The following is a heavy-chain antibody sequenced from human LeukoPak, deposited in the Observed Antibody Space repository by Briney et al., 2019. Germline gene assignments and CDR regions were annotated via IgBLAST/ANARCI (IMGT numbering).Heavy chain of an antibody. CDR3: VRATAIFDY. J-gene: IGHJ4*02. Sequence: SETLSLTCTVSGGSISSYYWSWIRQPPGKVLEWIGYVYYSGSTNYNPSLKSRVTISVDTSKNQFSLKLNSVTAADTAVYYCVRATAIFDYWGQGTLVTVSS. V-gene: IGHV4-59*08. CDR1: GGSISSYY. D-gene: IGHD2-21*02. CDR2: VYYSGST.